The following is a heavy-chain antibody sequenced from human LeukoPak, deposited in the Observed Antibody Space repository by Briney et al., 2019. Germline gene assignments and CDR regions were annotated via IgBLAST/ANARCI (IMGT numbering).Heavy chain of an antibody. V-gene: IGHV1-2*02. CDR1: GYTFTGYY. D-gene: IGHD2-2*01. CDR2: INPNSGGT. CDR3: ARDPRYCSSTSCP. Sequence: ASVKVSCKASGYTFTGYYMHWVRQAPGQGLEWMGWINPNSGGTNYAQKFQGRVTMTRDTSISTAYMELSRLRSDDTAVYYCARDPRYCSSTSCPWGQGTLVTVSS. J-gene: IGHJ5*02.